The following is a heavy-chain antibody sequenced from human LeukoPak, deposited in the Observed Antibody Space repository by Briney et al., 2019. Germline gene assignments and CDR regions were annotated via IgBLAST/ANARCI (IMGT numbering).Heavy chain of an antibody. CDR1: GYTLTELS. J-gene: IGHJ4*02. Sequence: ASVKVSCKVSGYTLTELSMHWVRQAPGKGLEWMGGFDLEDGETIYAQKFQGRVTMTEDPSTDTAYMELISLRSEDTAVYYCATNSGGSSGYYYYWGQGTLVTVSS. D-gene: IGHD3-22*01. CDR2: FDLEDGET. V-gene: IGHV1-24*01. CDR3: ATNSGGSSGYYYY.